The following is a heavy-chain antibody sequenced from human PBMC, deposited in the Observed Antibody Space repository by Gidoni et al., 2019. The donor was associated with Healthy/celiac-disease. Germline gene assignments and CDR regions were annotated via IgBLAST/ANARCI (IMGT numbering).Heavy chain of an antibody. D-gene: IGHD2-21*02. J-gene: IGHJ4*02. V-gene: IGHV3-49*05. CDR2: IRSKAYGGTT. Sequence: EVQLVESGGGLVKPGRSLRLSCTASGFTFGDYAMTWFRRAPGKGLEWVGFIRSKAYGGTTEYAASVKGRFTISRDDSKSIAYLQMNSLKTEDTAVYYCTRDGLVVVTAMSPIYFDYWGQGTLVTVSS. CDR1: GFTFGDYA. CDR3: TRDGLVVVTAMSPIYFDY.